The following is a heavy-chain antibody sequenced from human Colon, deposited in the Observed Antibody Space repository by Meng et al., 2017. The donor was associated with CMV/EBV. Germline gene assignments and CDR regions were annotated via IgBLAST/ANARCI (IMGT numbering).Heavy chain of an antibody. CDR1: GFTFSDFW. J-gene: IGHJ6*02. Sequence: GESLKISCAASGFTFSDFWMTWVRQAPGKGLEWVATIKQPGREKFYADSVKGRFTISRDNAKNSVFLQMNSLRNEDTGVYYCARDLTTDYNYYYGMDVWGHGTTVTVSS. D-gene: IGHD1-14*01. CDR3: ARDLTTDYNYYYGMDV. CDR2: IKQPGREK. V-gene: IGHV3-7*01.